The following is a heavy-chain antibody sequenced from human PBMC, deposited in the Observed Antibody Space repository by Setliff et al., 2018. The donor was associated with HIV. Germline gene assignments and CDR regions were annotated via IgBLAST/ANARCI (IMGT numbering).Heavy chain of an antibody. CDR1: GSTFSTYD. CDR3: ASSWSRIRYYGMDV. V-gene: IGHV1-8*01. D-gene: IGHD6-13*01. Sequence: SVKVSCKPSGSTFSTYDINWVRQATGQGLEWMGWMNPNSGNTGYAQKFQGRVTMTRNTSISTAYMELSSLRSDDTAVYYCASSWSRIRYYGMDVWGQGTTVTVSS. J-gene: IGHJ6*02. CDR2: MNPNSGNT.